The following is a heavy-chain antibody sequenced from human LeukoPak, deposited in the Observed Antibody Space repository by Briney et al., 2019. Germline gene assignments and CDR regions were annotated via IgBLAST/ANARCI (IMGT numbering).Heavy chain of an antibody. Sequence: TGGSLSLSCAGSGFTFSRYAMTWVRQAPGKGLEWVSSIRGSGDGTSYADSVKGRFTMSRDNSKSTLYLQMDSLRAEDTAMYYCGRDPNGDYIGAFDFWGQGTLVTVSS. J-gene: IGHJ3*01. D-gene: IGHD4-17*01. CDR3: GRDPNGDYIGAFDF. V-gene: IGHV3-23*01. CDR1: GFTFSRYA. CDR2: IRGSGDGT.